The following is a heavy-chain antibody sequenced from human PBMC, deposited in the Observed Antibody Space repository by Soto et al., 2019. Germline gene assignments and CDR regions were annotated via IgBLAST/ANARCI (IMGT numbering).Heavy chain of an antibody. CDR1: GFTFDDYS. J-gene: IGHJ4*02. Sequence: EVQLVESGGGLVQPGRSLRLSCVASGFTFDDYSMHWVRQAPGKGLEWVSDISRNSDFLVYADSVKGRFTISRDNAKSSLYLQMNSLRAEDTAFYHCARRYVGGGTFHPFDYWGQGALVTVSS. CDR2: ISRNSDFL. CDR3: ARRYVGGGTFHPFDY. V-gene: IGHV3-9*01. D-gene: IGHD2-15*01.